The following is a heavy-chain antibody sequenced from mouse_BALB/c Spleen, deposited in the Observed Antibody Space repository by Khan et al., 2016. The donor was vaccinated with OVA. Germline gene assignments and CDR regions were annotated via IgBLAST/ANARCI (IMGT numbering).Heavy chain of an antibody. CDR2: INPTSGHT. V-gene: IGHV1-7*01. CDR3: TRDRIDY. J-gene: IGHJ2*01. CDR1: GYTFTTYW. Sequence: VELVESGAELAKPGASVKMSCKTSGYTFTTYWMHWVKQRPGQGLEWIGYINPTSGHTDYNEKFKDQATLSADKSSSTAYMQLSSLTSEDSAVYYCTRDRIDYWGQGTTLTVSS.